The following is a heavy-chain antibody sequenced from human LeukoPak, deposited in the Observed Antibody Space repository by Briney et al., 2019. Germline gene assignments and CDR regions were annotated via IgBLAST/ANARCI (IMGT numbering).Heavy chain of an antibody. CDR1: GFTFSSYA. CDR3: ARDRALQWLAPEGYGMDV. CDR2: ISYDGSNK. Sequence: PGGSLRLSCAASGFTFSSYAMHWVRQAPGKGLEWVAVISYDGSNKYYADSVKGRFTISRDNSKNTLYLQMNSLRAEDTAVYYCARDRALQWLAPEGYGMDVWGQGPRSPSP. V-gene: IGHV3-30-3*01. J-gene: IGHJ6*02. D-gene: IGHD6-19*01.